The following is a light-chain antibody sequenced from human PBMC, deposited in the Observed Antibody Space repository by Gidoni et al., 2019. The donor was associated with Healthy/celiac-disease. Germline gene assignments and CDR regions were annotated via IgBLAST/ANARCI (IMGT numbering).Light chain of an antibody. CDR2: GAS. CDR1: QSITNNY. V-gene: IGKV3-20*01. Sequence: EIVLTQSPGTLSFSPGERATPSCRASQSITNNYLAWYQHKPGQAPRLLIYGASNRATGIPDRFTGSGSGTDFTLTIRRLEAEDVAVYYCQQYVGSPGTFGQGTKVEIK. J-gene: IGKJ1*01. CDR3: QQYVGSPGT.